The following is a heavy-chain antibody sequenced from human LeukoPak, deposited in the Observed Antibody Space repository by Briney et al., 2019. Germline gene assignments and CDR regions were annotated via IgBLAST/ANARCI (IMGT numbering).Heavy chain of an antibody. CDR2: ISYDGSNK. J-gene: IGHJ4*02. CDR1: GFTFSSYG. D-gene: IGHD2-8*01. V-gene: IGHV3-30*18. Sequence: GGSLRLSCAASGFTFSSYGMHWVRQAPGKGLEWVAVISYDGSNKYYADSVKGRFTISRDNSKNTLYLQMNSLRAEDTAVYYCAKVNARYYFDYWGQGTLVTVSS. CDR3: AKVNARYYFDY.